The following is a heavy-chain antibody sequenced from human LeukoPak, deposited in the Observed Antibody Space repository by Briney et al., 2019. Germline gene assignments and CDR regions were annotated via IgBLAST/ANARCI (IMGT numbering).Heavy chain of an antibody. CDR3: KRGATDTTRWFDP. J-gene: IGHJ5*02. CDR2: ISYDGSNK. CDR1: GFTLSSYA. D-gene: IGHD1-7*01. V-gene: IGHV3-30*04. Sequence: PGGSLRLSCAASGFTLSSYAMHWVRQAPGKGLEWVAVISYDGSNKYYADSVKGRFTISRDNSKSTLCLQMNSLRAEDTAVYYCKRGATDTTRWFDPWGQGTLVTVSS.